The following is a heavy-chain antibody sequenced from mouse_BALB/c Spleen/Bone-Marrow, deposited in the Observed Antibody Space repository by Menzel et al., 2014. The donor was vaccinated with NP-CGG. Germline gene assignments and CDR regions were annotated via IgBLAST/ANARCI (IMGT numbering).Heavy chain of an antibody. J-gene: IGHJ4*01. V-gene: IGHV7-3*02. CDR3: ARDDYYAMDY. Sequence: EVMLVESGGGLVQPGGSLRLSCATSGFTSTDYYMSWVRQPPGKALEWLGFIRNKANGYTTEYSASVKGRFTISRDNSQSILYLQMNTLGAEDSATYYCARDDYYAMDYWGQGTSVTVSS. CDR2: IRNKANGYTT. CDR1: GFTSTDYY.